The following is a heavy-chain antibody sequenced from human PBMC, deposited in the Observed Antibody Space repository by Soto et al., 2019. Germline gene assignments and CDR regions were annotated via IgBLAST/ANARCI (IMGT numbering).Heavy chain of an antibody. J-gene: IGHJ4*02. V-gene: IGHV4-34*01. CDR1: GGSFSGYY. CDR2: INHSGST. Sequence: QVQLQQWGAGLLKPSETLSLTCAVYGGSFSGYYWSWIRQPPGKGLEWSGEINHSGSTNYNPSLTSRVTISVDTSKNQFSLKLSSGTAGDTAVYYCARGRRSGYDILTGYLTREYYFDYWGQGTLVTVSS. CDR3: ARGRRSGYDILTGYLTREYYFDY. D-gene: IGHD3-9*01.